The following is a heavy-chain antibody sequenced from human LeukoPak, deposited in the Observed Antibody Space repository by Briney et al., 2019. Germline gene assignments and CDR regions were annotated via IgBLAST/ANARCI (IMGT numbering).Heavy chain of an antibody. D-gene: IGHD6-13*01. CDR1: GYTFTGYY. CDR2: INPNSGGT. J-gene: IGHJ4*02. Sequence: ASVTVSCTASGYTFTGYYMHWVRQAPGQGLEWMGRINPNSGGTNYAQKFQGRVTMTRDTSISTAYMELSRLRSDDTAVYYCARGSYSSSWYSSVYWGQGTLVTVSS. CDR3: ARGSYSSSWYSSVY. V-gene: IGHV1-2*06.